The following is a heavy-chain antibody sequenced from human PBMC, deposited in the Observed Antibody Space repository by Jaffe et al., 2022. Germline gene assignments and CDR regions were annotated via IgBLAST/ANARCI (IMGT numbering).Heavy chain of an antibody. V-gene: IGHV3-23*01. CDR2: ISGSGGST. J-gene: IGHJ5*02. CDR3: AKVPYYDFWSGYFRFDP. D-gene: IGHD3-3*01. Sequence: EVQLLESGGGLVQPGGSLRLSCAASGFTFSSYAMSWVRQAPGKGLEWVSAISGSGGSTYYADSVKGRFTISRDNSKNTLYLQMNSLRAEDTAVYYCAKVPYYDFWSGYFRFDPWGQGTLVTVSS. CDR1: GFTFSSYA.